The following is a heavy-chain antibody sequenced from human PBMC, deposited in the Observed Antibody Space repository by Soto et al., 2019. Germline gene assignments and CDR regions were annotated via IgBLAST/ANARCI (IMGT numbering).Heavy chain of an antibody. D-gene: IGHD2-15*01. CDR2: MNPNNGRT. CDR1: GFTFTTSD. Sequence: QVQLVQSGAEVKKPGASVKVSCRASGFTFTTSDINWVRQATGQGLEWMGWMNPNNGRTGYAPKFQGRLTMTRDTSISTAYMELSSLRSEDTAVYYCARSADSGGSGFDYWGRGILVTVSS. V-gene: IGHV1-8*02. J-gene: IGHJ4*02. CDR3: ARSADSGGSGFDY.